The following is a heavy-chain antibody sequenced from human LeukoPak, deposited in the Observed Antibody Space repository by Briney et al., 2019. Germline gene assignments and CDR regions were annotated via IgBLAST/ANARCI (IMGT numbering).Heavy chain of an antibody. CDR2: MHPSNGDT. J-gene: IGHJ3*01. CDR1: GYTFTNYD. V-gene: IGHV1-8*01. Sequence: ASVKVSCKASGYTFTNYDINWVRQATGQGLEWMGWMHPSNGDTGYAQKFQGRVTMTRNTSTTTAYMELSSLRSDDTAVYYCARRVRGVVIFSRAQGSFDLWGQETLLTVPS. CDR3: ARRVRGVVIFSRAQGSFDL. D-gene: IGHD3-10*01.